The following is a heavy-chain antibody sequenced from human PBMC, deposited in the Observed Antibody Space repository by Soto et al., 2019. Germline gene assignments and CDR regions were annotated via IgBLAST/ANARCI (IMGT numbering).Heavy chain of an antibody. CDR1: GFTYSGFG. CDR3: ARGRGGSYGGNSAHFDI. D-gene: IGHD4-17*01. V-gene: IGHV3-33*01. CDR2: IWYDGSKK. Sequence: QVQLVESGGGVVQPGTSLRLSCEASGFTYSGFGMHWVRLAPGKGLEWVAVIWYDGSKKYYADCVKGRFTISRDNSKNALYLQMNGLRAEDTAVYYCARGRGGSYGGNSAHFDIWGQGTLVTVAS. J-gene: IGHJ3*02.